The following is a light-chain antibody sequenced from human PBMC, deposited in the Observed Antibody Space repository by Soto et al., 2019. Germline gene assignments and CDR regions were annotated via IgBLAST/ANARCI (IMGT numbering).Light chain of an antibody. Sequence: DIQMTQSPSSVSASVGDSVTITFRASQSVTASLAWYQQKPGEAPKLLIYDVSNLETGVPSRFSGSGSGTEFSLTIRSLQPDDFASYYCQQYDYSRTFGQGTKVDIK. J-gene: IGKJ1*01. CDR3: QQYDYSRT. CDR1: QSVTAS. CDR2: DVS. V-gene: IGKV1-5*01.